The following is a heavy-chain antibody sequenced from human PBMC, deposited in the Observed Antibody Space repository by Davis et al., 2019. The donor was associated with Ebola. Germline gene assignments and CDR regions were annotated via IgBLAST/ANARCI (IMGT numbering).Heavy chain of an antibody. CDR1: GFTFSSYS. J-gene: IGHJ4*02. V-gene: IGHV3-21*04. Sequence: GESLKISCAASGFTFSSYSMNWVRQAPGKGLEWVSSISSSSTSRYYVDSVKGRFTISRDNAKNSLYLQMNSLRAEDTAVYYCARRADYWGQGTLVTVSS. CDR2: ISSSSTSR. CDR3: ARRADY.